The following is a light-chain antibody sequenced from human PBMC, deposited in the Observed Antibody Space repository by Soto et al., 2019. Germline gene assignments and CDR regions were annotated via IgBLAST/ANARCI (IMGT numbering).Light chain of an antibody. CDR1: SSDVGDYIS. Sequence: QSALTQPASVSGSPGQSISISCTGPSSDVGDYISVSWFQQHPGKAPKLMIYEVSNRPLGVSNRFSGSKSANTASLTISGLQAADEADYYCTSYTSSTTLYVFGTGTKLTVL. J-gene: IGLJ1*01. V-gene: IGLV2-14*01. CDR2: EVS. CDR3: TSYTSSTTLYV.